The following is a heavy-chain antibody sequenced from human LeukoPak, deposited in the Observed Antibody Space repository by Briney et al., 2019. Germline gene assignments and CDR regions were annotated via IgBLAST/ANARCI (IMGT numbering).Heavy chain of an antibody. Sequence: PGGSLRLSRAASGFTFSSYGMHWVRQAPGQGLEWVAFIRYDGSNKYYADSVKGRFTISRDNSKNTLYLRMNSLRAEDTAIYYCAKRIVVVVAATYYWGQGTLVTVSS. J-gene: IGHJ4*02. D-gene: IGHD2-15*01. CDR1: GFTFSSYG. CDR2: IRYDGSNK. CDR3: AKRIVVVVAATYY. V-gene: IGHV3-30*02.